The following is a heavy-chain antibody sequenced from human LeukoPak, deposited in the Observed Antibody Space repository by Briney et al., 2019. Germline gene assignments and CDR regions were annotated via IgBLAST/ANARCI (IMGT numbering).Heavy chain of an antibody. CDR2: IYYSGST. CDR1: GGSISSYY. Sequence: SETLSLTCTVSGGSISSYYWSWIRQPPGKGREWIGYIYYSGSTNYNPSLKSRVTISVDTSKNQFSLKLSSVTAADTAVYYCARQWDDSSGYYYHYYYGMDVWGQGTTVTVSS. V-gene: IGHV4-59*08. J-gene: IGHJ6*02. CDR3: ARQWDDSSGYYYHYYYGMDV. D-gene: IGHD3-22*01.